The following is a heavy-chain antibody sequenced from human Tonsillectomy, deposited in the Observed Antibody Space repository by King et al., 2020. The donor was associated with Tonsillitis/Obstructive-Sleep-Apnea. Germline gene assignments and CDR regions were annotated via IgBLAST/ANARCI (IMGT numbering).Heavy chain of an antibody. CDR1: GGSISGSSEY. CDR3: ARQRAIVGVPATQIRYFDC. Sequence: LQLQESGPGLVKPSETLSLTCTVSGGSISGSSEYWCWIRQPPGKGRGWLGGSYYGGGTYYSPSLKRRCTISVERSKNQVSSRLTSVTAADTAVYYCARQRAIVGVPATQIRYFDCWGQGTLVTVSS. V-gene: IGHV4-39*01. CDR2: SYYGGGT. J-gene: IGHJ4*02. D-gene: IGHD2-2*01.